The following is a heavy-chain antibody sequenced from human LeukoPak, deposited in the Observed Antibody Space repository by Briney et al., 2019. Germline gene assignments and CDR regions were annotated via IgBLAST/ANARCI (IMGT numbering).Heavy chain of an antibody. CDR3: AHGGYGYNWFDP. CDR1: GYTFTGYY. D-gene: IGHD5-12*01. CDR2: INPNRGGT. Sequence: ASVKVSCKASGYTFTGYYMHWVRQAPGQGLEWMGWINPNRGGTNYAQKFQGRVTMTRDTSISTAYMELSRLRSDDTAVYYCAHGGYGYNWFDPWGQGTLVTVSS. V-gene: IGHV1-2*02. J-gene: IGHJ5*02.